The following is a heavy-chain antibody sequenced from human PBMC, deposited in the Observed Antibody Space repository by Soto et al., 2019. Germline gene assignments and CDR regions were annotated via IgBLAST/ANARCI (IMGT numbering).Heavy chain of an antibody. CDR1: GFTFSSYG. Sequence: QVQLVESGGGVVQPGRSLRLSCAASGFTFSSYGMHWVRQAPGKGLEWVAVISYDGSNKYYADSVKGRFTISRDNSKNTLYLQMNSLRAEDTAGYYFANVRGITMVRGVLWGQGTLVTVSS. D-gene: IGHD3-10*01. CDR2: ISYDGSNK. V-gene: IGHV3-30*18. J-gene: IGHJ4*02. CDR3: ANVRGITMVRGVL.